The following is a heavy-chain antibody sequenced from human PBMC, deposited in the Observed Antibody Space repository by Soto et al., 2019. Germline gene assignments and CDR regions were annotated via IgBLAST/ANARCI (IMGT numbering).Heavy chain of an antibody. CDR2: FDPEEGNT. D-gene: IGHD1-26*01. Sequence: QVQLVQSGAEVKKPGASVKVSCKVSGYTLSELFVHWVRQAPGKGLEWLGGFDPEEGNTSYAQNFRGRVTMTDDTSTDTAHIELSSLRSDDTAVYYCATGFPQWELLQYWGQGTLLPVSS. J-gene: IGHJ4*02. CDR3: ATGFPQWELLQY. V-gene: IGHV1-24*01. CDR1: GYTLSELF.